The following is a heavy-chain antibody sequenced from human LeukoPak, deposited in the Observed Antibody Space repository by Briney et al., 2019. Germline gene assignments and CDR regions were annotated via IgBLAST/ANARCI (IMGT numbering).Heavy chain of an antibody. V-gene: IGHV3-43*02. J-gene: IGHJ4*02. CDR2: ISGDGGST. CDR1: GFPFDDYA. Sequence: GGALRLSCAAPGFPFDDYAMPWVRQAPGKGLEWVSLISGDGGSTYYADSVKGRFTISRDNSKNSLYLQMNSLRTEDTALYYCAKEIVYNNQVDYGGQGTLLTVSA. D-gene: IGHD1-1*01. CDR3: AKEIVYNNQVDY.